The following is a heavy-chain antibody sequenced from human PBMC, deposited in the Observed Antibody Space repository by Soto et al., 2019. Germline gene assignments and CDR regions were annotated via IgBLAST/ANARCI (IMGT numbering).Heavy chain of an antibody. CDR1: GGSISSNNW. V-gene: IGHV4-4*02. D-gene: IGHD2-2*01. CDR2: IFHSGST. J-gene: IGHJ5*02. CDR3: ARARIVVVPAARYNWFDP. Sequence: SETLSLTCAVSGGSISSNNWWSWVRQPPGKGLEWIGEIFHSGSTHYNPSLKSRVTISVDTSKNQFSLKLSSVTAADTAVYYCARARIVVVPAARYNWFDPWGQGTLVTVSS.